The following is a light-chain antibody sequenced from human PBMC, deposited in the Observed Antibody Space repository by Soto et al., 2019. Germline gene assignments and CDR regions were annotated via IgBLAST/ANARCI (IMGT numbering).Light chain of an antibody. CDR2: EVN. V-gene: IGLV2-14*01. J-gene: IGLJ1*01. CDR3: SSHSSSSAYYV. CDR1: SSDIGYYDY. Sequence: QFVLTQPASVSGSPGQSITISCTGTSSDIGYYDYVSWYQHHSGKAPELIIYEVNNRPSGVSNRFSGSKSVNTASLTISGLQAEDEADYYCSSHSSSSAYYVFGTGTKVTVL.